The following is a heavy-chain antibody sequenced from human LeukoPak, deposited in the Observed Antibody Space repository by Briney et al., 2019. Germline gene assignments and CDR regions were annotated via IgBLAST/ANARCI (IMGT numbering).Heavy chain of an antibody. CDR2: IYYSGST. CDR3: ARDKTLGSNNFTY. Sequence: SETLSLTCTVSGGSISSSSYYWGWIRQPPGKGLEWIGSIYYSGSTYYNPSLKSRVTISVDTSKNQFSLKLSSVTAADTAVYYCARDKTLGSNNFTYWGQGTLVTVSS. CDR1: GGSISSSSYY. J-gene: IGHJ4*02. D-gene: IGHD4/OR15-4a*01. V-gene: IGHV4-39*07.